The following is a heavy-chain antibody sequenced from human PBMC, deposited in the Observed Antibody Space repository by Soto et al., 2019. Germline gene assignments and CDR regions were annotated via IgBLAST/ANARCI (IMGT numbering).Heavy chain of an antibody. CDR1: GGFI. J-gene: IGHJ4*02. V-gene: IGHV4-4*09. Sequence: SETLSLTCTVSGGFIWGWIRQSPDKGLEWIGYIYNSGRYNYNPSLESRVTMSVDTSKNQFSLKLTSVTAVDTAVYYCARREIQGPIDYWGQGTLVTVSS. D-gene: IGHD1-26*01. CDR2: IYNSGRY. CDR3: ARREIQGPIDY.